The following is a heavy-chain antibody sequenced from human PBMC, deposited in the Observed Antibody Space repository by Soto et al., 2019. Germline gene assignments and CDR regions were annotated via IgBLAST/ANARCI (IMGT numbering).Heavy chain of an antibody. CDR2: IWFDGSTK. D-gene: IGHD2-21*01. Sequence: QVQLVESGGGVVQPGRSLRLSCAASGFSFTTYGMHWVRQAPGEGLEWVAVIWFDGSTKYYADSVKGRFTISRDTSKNTLFLQMESLRFEDTAVYYCAKDRGGGAVVPDYWGQGTLVTVSS. CDR1: GFSFTTYG. V-gene: IGHV3-33*06. CDR3: AKDRGGGAVVPDY. J-gene: IGHJ4*02.